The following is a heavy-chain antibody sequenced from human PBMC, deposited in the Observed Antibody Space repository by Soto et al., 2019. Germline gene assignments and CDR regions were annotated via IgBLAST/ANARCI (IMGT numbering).Heavy chain of an antibody. Sequence: PSETLSLTCTVSGGSISSYYWSWIRQPPGKGLEWIGYIYYSGSTNYNPSLKSRVTISVDTSKNQFSLKLSSVTAADTAVYYCAREVGSIAADYYYGMDVWGQGTTVTVSS. CDR2: IYYSGST. J-gene: IGHJ6*02. V-gene: IGHV4-59*01. CDR1: GGSISSYY. D-gene: IGHD6-13*01. CDR3: AREVGSIAADYYYGMDV.